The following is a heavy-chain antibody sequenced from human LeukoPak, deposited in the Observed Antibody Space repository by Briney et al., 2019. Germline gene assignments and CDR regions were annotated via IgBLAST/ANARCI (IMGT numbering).Heavy chain of an antibody. Sequence: GESLKISCEASGYSFTSYWIAWVRQMPGQGLEWLGIIYPRDSDTRYSPSFQGQVTISVDTSIDTAYLQWSSVRASDTAMYYCARLLAAPYYINYWGQGTLVTVSS. D-gene: IGHD6-25*01. J-gene: IGHJ4*02. CDR3: ARLLAAPYYINY. V-gene: IGHV5-51*01. CDR2: IYPRDSDT. CDR1: GYSFTSYW.